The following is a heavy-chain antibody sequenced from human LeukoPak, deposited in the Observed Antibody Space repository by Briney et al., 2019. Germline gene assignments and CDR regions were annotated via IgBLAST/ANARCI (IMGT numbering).Heavy chain of an antibody. Sequence: KSSETLSLTCAVYGGSFSGYYWSWIRQPPGKGLEWIGEINHSGSTNCNPSLKSRVTISVDTSKNQFSLKLSSVTAADTAVYYCARGVRRSSSFRGNWFDPWGQGTLVTVSS. J-gene: IGHJ5*02. CDR3: ARGVRRSSSFRGNWFDP. V-gene: IGHV4-34*01. D-gene: IGHD6-6*01. CDR1: GGSFSGYY. CDR2: INHSGST.